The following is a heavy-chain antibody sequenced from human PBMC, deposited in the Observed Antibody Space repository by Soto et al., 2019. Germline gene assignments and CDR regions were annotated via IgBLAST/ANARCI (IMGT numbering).Heavy chain of an antibody. CDR1: GYTFTSYA. V-gene: IGHV1-3*01. J-gene: IGHJ4*02. Sequence: QVQLVQSGAEVKKPGASVKVSCKASGYTFTSYAMHWVRQAPGQRLEWMGWINAGNGNTKYSQKFQGRVTITRDTSASTAYMGLGSLRCEDTAVYYCARGWGWRAGGVGQWLVPSVAYWGQGTLVTVSS. CDR3: ARGWGWRAGGVGQWLVPSVAY. D-gene: IGHD6-19*01. CDR2: INAGNGNT.